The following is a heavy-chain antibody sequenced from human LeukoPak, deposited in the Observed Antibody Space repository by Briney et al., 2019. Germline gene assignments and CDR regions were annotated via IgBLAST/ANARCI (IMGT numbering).Heavy chain of an antibody. D-gene: IGHD3-22*01. CDR3: AKESETYFYDSSGYSRVNYFDY. V-gene: IGHV3-48*01. Sequence: GGSLRLSCAASGFIFTSYSMNWVRQAPGKGLEWISYISSSSSTIYYADSVRGRFTISRDNAKNSLYLQMNSLRAEDTAVYYCAKESETYFYDSSGYSRVNYFDYWGQGTLVTVSS. J-gene: IGHJ4*02. CDR1: GFIFTSYS. CDR2: ISSSSSTI.